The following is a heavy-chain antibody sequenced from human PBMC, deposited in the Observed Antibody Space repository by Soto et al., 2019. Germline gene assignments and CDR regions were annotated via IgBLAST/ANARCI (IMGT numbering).Heavy chain of an antibody. Sequence: ASVKVSCKVSGYTLTELSMHCVRQAPGKGLEWMGVFDPEDGETIYAQKFPGRVTMTEDTSADTAYMELSSLRSEDTAVYYCATLNIWDKTMTHSGSPGQLDYHCDRMDVPGQGTTVTVSS. J-gene: IGHJ6*01. D-gene: IGHD1-1*01. CDR3: ATLNIWDKTMTHSGSPGQLDYHCDRMDV. V-gene: IGHV1-24*01. CDR1: GYTLTELS. CDR2: FDPEDGET.